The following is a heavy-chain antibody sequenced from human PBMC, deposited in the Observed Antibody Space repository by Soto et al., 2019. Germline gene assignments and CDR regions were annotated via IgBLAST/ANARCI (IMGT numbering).Heavy chain of an antibody. CDR1: GYTFSGYY. V-gene: IGHV1-2*02. Sequence: QEQLVQSGAEVKKPGASVKVSCKASGYTFSGYYIHWLRQAPGQGLEWMGWINPNSGGTNYAQKFQGRVTVTRDTPTSTAYMELSRLTSDDTAVYHCARSLTEGYCTITGCYTRPLYGMDVWGQGTTVTVSS. CDR3: ARSLTEGYCTITGCYTRPLYGMDV. CDR2: INPNSGGT. D-gene: IGHD2-2*02. J-gene: IGHJ6*02.